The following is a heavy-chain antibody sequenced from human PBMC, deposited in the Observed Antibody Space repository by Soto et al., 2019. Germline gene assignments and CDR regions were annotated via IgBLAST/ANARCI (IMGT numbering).Heavy chain of an antibody. J-gene: IGHJ4*02. D-gene: IGHD2-21*02. CDR2: IYYSGST. CDR3: ARQRTSVVTQAYFDV. Sequence: SETLSLTCTATGDSISSRSYYWGWIRQPPGKGLEWIGSIYYSGSTYNNPSLRSRVSMSIDTSKDQFSLKLKSVTAADTALYFCARQRTSVVTQAYFDVWGPGPLVTVPS. CDR1: GDSISSRSYY. V-gene: IGHV4-39*01.